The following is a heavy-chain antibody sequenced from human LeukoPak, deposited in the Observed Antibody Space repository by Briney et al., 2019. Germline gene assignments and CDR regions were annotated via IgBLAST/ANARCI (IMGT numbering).Heavy chain of an antibody. V-gene: IGHV4-59*12. D-gene: IGHD4-17*01. Sequence: SETLSLTCTVSGGSISSYYWSWIRQPPGKGLEWIGYIYYTGSTDYNPSLKSRVAISVDTSKNQFSLKLSSVTPEDTAVYYCARDEYGDYYGMDVWGQGTTVTVSS. CDR1: GGSISSYY. CDR3: ARDEYGDYYGMDV. CDR2: IYYTGST. J-gene: IGHJ6*02.